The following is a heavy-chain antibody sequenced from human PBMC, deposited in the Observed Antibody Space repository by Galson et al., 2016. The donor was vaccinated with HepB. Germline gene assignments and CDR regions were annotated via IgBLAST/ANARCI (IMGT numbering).Heavy chain of an antibody. CDR1: GFTFSSYI. CDR3: ASGSQVGAKRPFDY. CDR2: ISYDGSNK. V-gene: IGHV3-30-3*01. Sequence: SLRLSCAASGFTFSSYIMHWVRQAPGKGLEWVAIISYDGSNKNYAGSVKGRFTITRDNSKNTVYLQMNSLRAEDTAVYYCASGSQVGAKRPFDYWGQGTLVTVSS. J-gene: IGHJ4*02. D-gene: IGHD1-26*01.